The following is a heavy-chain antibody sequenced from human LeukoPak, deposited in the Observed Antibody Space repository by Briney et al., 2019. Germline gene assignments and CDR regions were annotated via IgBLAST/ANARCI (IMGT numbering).Heavy chain of an antibody. V-gene: IGHV3-48*01. CDR1: GFTFSSYS. J-gene: IGHJ6*03. CDR2: ISSSSSTI. Sequence: GGSLRLSCAASGFTFSSYSMNWVRQAPGKGLEWVSSISSSSSTIYLADSVKGRFTISRDNAKNSLYLQMNSLRAEDTAVYYCARSDYYMDVWGKGTTVTVSS. CDR3: ARSDYYMDV.